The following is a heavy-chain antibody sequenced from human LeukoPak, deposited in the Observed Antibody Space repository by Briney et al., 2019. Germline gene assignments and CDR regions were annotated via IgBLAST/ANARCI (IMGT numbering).Heavy chain of an antibody. Sequence: GASVKVSCQVSGYTLTELSMLLVRQAPGQGLEWMGGFDPEDGETIYAQQFQGRVTMTEDTSTDTAYMELSSLRSEDTAVYYCATDPWGRWVEMATIWLGYWGQGTLVTVSS. CDR2: FDPEDGET. V-gene: IGHV1-24*01. CDR1: GYTLTELS. D-gene: IGHD5-24*01. J-gene: IGHJ4*02. CDR3: ATDPWGRWVEMATIWLGY.